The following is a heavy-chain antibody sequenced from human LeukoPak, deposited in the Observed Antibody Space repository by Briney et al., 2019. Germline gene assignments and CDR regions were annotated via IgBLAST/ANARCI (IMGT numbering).Heavy chain of an antibody. CDR2: INHSGST. D-gene: IGHD3-10*01. CDR1: GGSFSGYY. V-gene: IGHV4-34*01. J-gene: IGHJ6*03. Sequence: PSETLSLTCAVYGGSFSGYYWSWIRQPPGKGLEWIGEINHSGSTNYNPSLKSRVTISVDTSKNQFSLKLSSVTAADTAVYYCARGSGSYYDFYYYYYYMDVWGKGTTVTVSS. CDR3: ARGSGSYYDFYYYYYYMDV.